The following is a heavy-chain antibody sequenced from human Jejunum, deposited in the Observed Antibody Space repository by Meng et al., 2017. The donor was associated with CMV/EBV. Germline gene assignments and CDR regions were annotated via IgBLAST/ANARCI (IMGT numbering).Heavy chain of an antibody. CDR1: GFAFSNYP. Sequence: ASGFAFSNYPMSWVRQAPGRGLEWVSGISSSGGSTYDADSVKGRFSISRDNSRNTLYLQMMSLRAEDTAVYYCAGGGPAIYSPFDPWGQGTLVTVSS. V-gene: IGHV3-23*01. CDR3: AGGGPAIYSPFDP. CDR2: ISSSGGST. J-gene: IGHJ5*02. D-gene: IGHD3-16*01.